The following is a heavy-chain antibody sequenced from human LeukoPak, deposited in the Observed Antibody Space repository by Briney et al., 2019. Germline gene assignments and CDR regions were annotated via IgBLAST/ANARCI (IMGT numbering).Heavy chain of an antibody. V-gene: IGHV3-30-3*01. CDR1: GFTFSTYA. CDR2: ISYDGSNK. CDR3: AKGGYGSGSYYKRESQYYYGMDV. Sequence: PGRSLRLSCAASGFTFSTYAMHWVRQAPGKGLEWVAVISYDGSNKYYADSVKGRFTISRDNSKNTLYLQMNSLRAEDTAVYYCAKGGYGSGSYYKRESQYYYGMDVWGQGTTVTVSS. J-gene: IGHJ6*02. D-gene: IGHD3-10*01.